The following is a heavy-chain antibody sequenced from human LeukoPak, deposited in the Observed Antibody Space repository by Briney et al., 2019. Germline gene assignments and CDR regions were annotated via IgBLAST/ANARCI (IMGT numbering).Heavy chain of an antibody. D-gene: IGHD3-10*01. J-gene: IGHJ4*02. CDR2: ITPDGSTT. V-gene: IGHV3-74*01. Sequence: GGSLRLSCEASALTFSSHCMHWVRQDPGKGLVWLSRITPDGSTTSYADSVKGRFTISRDNAKNTLNLQMNSLRAEDTAVYYCARVGSSSLDYWGQGILVTVSS. CDR1: ALTFSSHC. CDR3: ARVGSSSLDY.